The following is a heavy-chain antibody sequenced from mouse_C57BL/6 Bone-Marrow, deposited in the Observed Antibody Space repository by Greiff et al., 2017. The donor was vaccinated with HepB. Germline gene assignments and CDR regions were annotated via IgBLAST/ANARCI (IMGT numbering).Heavy chain of an antibody. CDR2: IDPEDGDT. V-gene: IGHV14-1*01. D-gene: IGHD1-1*01. CDR1: GFNIKDYY. CDR3: TPLITTVVD. J-gene: IGHJ2*01. Sequence: EVQGVESGAELVRPGASVKLSCTASGFNIKDYYMHWVKQRPEQGLEWIGRIDPEDGDTEYAPKFQGKAPMTADTSSNTAYLQLSSLTSEDTAVYYCTPLITTVVDWGQGTTLTVSS.